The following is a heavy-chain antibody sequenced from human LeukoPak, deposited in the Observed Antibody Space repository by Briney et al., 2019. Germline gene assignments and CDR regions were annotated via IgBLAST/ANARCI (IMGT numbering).Heavy chain of an antibody. D-gene: IGHD1-20*01. V-gene: IGHV4-34*01. CDR2: INHSGST. CDR3: ARLHVITGTTVRFDP. Sequence: SETLSLTCAVYGGSFSGYYWSWIRQPPGKGLEWIGEINHSGSTNYNPSLKSRVTISVDTSKNQFSLKLSSVTATDTAVYYCARLHVITGTTVRFDPWGQGTLVTVSS. J-gene: IGHJ5*02. CDR1: GGSFSGYY.